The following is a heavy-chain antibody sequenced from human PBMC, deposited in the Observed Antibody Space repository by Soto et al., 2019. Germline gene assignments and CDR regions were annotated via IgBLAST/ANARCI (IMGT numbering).Heavy chain of an antibody. J-gene: IGHJ5*02. CDR3: ARITYTYIYYGGDCYPNWFDP. CDR1: GGSFSGYY. D-gene: IGHD2-21*02. Sequence: SETLSLTCAVYGGSFSGYYWSWIRQPPGKGLEWIGEINHSGSTNYNPSLKSRVTISVDTSKNQFSLKLSSVTAADTAVYYCARITYTYIYYGGDCYPNWFDPWGQGTLVTVSS. V-gene: IGHV4-34*01. CDR2: INHSGST.